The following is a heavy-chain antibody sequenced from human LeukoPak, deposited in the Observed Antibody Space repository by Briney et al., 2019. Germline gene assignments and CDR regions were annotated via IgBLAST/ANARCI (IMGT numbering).Heavy chain of an antibody. J-gene: IGHJ3*02. Sequence: SVKVSCKASGYTFTGYYMHWVRQAPGQGLGWMGWINPNSGGTNYAQKFQGRVTMTRDTSISTAYMELSRLRSDDTAVYYCAREVESQGRSLDIWGQGTMVTVSS. CDR3: AREVESQGRSLDI. V-gene: IGHV1-2*02. D-gene: IGHD3-3*01. CDR1: GYTFTGYY. CDR2: INPNSGGT.